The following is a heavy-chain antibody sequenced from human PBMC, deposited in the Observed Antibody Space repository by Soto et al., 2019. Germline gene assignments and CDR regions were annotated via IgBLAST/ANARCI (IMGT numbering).Heavy chain of an antibody. Sequence: ASVKVSCKASGYTFTSYGISWVRQAPGQGLEWMGWISAYNGNTNYAQKLQGRVTMTTDTSTSTAYMELRSLRSDDTAVYYCARDGYYDSSGYPDWYFDLWGRGTLVTVSS. V-gene: IGHV1-18*01. CDR3: ARDGYYDSSGYPDWYFDL. CDR1: GYTFTSYG. D-gene: IGHD3-22*01. J-gene: IGHJ2*01. CDR2: ISAYNGNT.